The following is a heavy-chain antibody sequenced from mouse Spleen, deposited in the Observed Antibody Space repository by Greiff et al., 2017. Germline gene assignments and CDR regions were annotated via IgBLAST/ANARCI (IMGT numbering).Heavy chain of an antibody. CDR2: INPNNGGT. V-gene: IGHV1-18*01. D-gene: IGHD2-10*01. CDR1: GYTFTDYN. CDR3: ARSSYYGNYEGYFDV. Sequence: VQLKQSGPELVKPGASVKIPCKASGYTFTDYNMDWVKQSHGKSLEWIGDINPNNGGTIYNQKFKGKATLTVDKSSSTAYMELRSLTSEDTAVYYCARSSYYGNYEGYFDVWGAGTTVTVSS. J-gene: IGHJ1*01.